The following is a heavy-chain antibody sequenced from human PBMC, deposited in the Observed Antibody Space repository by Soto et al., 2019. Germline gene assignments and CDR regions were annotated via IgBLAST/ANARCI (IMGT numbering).Heavy chain of an antibody. V-gene: IGHV3-23*01. D-gene: IGHD1-26*01. J-gene: IGHJ4*02. CDR1: GFTFSSHA. CDR3: AKDGGGRYYGPADY. Sequence: EVQLLESGGGLVQPGGSLRLSCAASGFTFSSHAMSWVRQAPGKGLEWVSVISGSGGSTYYADSVKGRFTISRDNSKNTLYLQMNSLRADDTAVYYCAKDGGGRYYGPADYWGQGTLVTVSS. CDR2: ISGSGGST.